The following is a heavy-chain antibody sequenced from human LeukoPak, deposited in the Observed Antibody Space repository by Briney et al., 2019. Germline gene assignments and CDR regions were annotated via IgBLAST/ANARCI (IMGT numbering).Heavy chain of an antibody. CDR1: GDSITRGSYY. J-gene: IGHJ6*03. CDR2: ISTSGRT. V-gene: IGHV4-61*02. CDR3: ARGRYTMVRGVIGRDTDYYYYSYMDV. Sequence: SETLSLTCTVSGDSITRGSYYWSWIRQPAGKGLEWIGRISTSGRTYYNPSLKSRVTISVDTSKNQFSLRLSSVTAADTAVYYCARGRYTMVRGVIGRDTDYYYYSYMDVWGKGTTVTISS. D-gene: IGHD3-10*01.